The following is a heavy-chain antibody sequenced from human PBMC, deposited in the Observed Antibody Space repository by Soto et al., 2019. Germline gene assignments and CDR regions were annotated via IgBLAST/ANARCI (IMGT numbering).Heavy chain of an antibody. Sequence: EVQLVESGGGLVQPGGSLRLSCAVSGFTFSNYWMSWVRQAPGKGLEWVANIKKDGSEKYYVDSVKGRFIISRDNGKKSLYLQMNALRAEDTAVYYCAAIVGMDVWGQGTTVTVSS. V-gene: IGHV3-7*05. CDR1: GFTFSNYW. CDR2: IKKDGSEK. D-gene: IGHD2-21*01. J-gene: IGHJ6*02. CDR3: AAIVGMDV.